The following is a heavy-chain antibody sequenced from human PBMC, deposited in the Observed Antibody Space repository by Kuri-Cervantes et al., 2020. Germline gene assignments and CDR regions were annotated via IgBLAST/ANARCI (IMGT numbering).Heavy chain of an antibody. D-gene: IGHD6-13*01. V-gene: IGHV4-39*01. J-gene: IGHJ4*02. CDR1: GGSISSSSYY. CDR3: ARVSSSWYQTGYYFDY. CDR2: IYYSGST. Sequence: SETLSLTCTVSGGSISSSSYYWGWIRQPPGKGLEWIGSIYYSGSTYYNPSLKSRVTISVDTSKNQFSLKLSSVTAADTAVYYCARVSSSWYQTGYYFDYWGQGTLVTVSS.